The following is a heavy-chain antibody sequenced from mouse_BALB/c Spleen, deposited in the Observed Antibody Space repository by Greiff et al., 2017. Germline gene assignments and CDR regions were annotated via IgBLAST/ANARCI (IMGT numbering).Heavy chain of an antibody. Sequence: DVMLVESGGGLVQPGGSRKLSCAASGFTFSDYGMAWVRQAPGKGREWVAFISNLAYSIYYADTVTGRFTISRENAKNTLYLEMSSLRSEDTAMYYCARGPTGYYFDYWGQGTTLTVSS. D-gene: IGHD4-1*02. CDR3: ARGPTGYYFDY. J-gene: IGHJ2*01. V-gene: IGHV5-15*02. CDR1: GFTFSDYG. CDR2: ISNLAYSI.